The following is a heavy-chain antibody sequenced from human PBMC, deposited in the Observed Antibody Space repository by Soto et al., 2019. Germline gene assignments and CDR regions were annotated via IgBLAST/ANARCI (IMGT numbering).Heavy chain of an antibody. V-gene: IGHV4-30-2*01. Sequence: TSGTLSLTCTVSGAPITSGAYSWSWIRQPPGKGLEWIGFIYQSGSTHYNPSLKSRVTISVDRSKNHFSLQLTSLTAADTAVYYCARDMSGCSSSDCYLSGWFDPWGPGTLVTVSS. CDR1: GAPITSGAYS. CDR2: IYQSGST. D-gene: IGHD2-21*02. J-gene: IGHJ5*02. CDR3: ARDMSGCSSSDCYLSGWFDP.